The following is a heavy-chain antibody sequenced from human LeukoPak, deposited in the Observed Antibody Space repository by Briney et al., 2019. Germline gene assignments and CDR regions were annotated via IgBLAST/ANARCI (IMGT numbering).Heavy chain of an antibody. V-gene: IGHV3-30*03. Sequence: PGGSLRLSCAASGFTFSNYAMHWVRQAPGKGLEWVALISYDGSKKYYADSVKGRFTISRDNSKNTLDLQMNSLRAEDTAVYYCARERSKSGSYSDYWGQGTLVTVSS. CDR3: ARERSKSGSYSDY. D-gene: IGHD2-2*01. CDR1: GFTFSNYA. J-gene: IGHJ4*02. CDR2: ISYDGSKK.